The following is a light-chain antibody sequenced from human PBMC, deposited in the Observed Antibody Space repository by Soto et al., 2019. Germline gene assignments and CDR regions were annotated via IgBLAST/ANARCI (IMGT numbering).Light chain of an antibody. CDR3: CSYAGSDTRV. CDR2: DVG. V-gene: IGLV2-11*01. J-gene: IGLJ1*01. Sequence: QSALTQPRSVSGSPGQSVTISCTGTSSDVGGYNYVSWYQQHPGKAPKLMIYDVGKRPSGVPDRFSGSKSDNTASLTISGLQAEDEADYYCCSYAGSDTRVLGTGTKLTVL. CDR1: SSDVGGYNY.